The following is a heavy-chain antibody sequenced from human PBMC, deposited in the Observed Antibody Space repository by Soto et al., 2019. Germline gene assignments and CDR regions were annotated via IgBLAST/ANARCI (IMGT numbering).Heavy chain of an antibody. J-gene: IGHJ4*02. CDR1: GYTFTNHG. CDR2: ISGYNGDT. D-gene: IGHD2-2*01. CDR3: AIDEGLVVVPGAIIFAS. Sequence: QVPLVQSGGEVKKPGASVKVSCKASGYTFTNHGLSWVRQTPGQGLEWMGWISGYNGDTNYAQELQGSVTMTTDTSTTTAYMELRSLRFDDTAVYYCAIDEGLVVVPGAIIFASWGQGTPVTVAS. V-gene: IGHV1-18*01.